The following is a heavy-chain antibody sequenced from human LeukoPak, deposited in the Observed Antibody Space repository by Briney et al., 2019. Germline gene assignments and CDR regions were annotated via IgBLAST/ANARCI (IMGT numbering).Heavy chain of an antibody. V-gene: IGHV3-9*01. D-gene: IGHD4-23*01. CDR1: GFAFHNYA. Sequence: GGSLRLSCVGYGFAFHNYAMHWVRRPPGKGLEWVSAISWNSDTKAYADSVKGRFTISRDRARNSSYLQMDSLRPEDTALYYCAKDTGGNGAYFYAMDVWGQGTSVTVSS. CDR2: ISWNSDTK. CDR3: AKDTGGNGAYFYAMDV. J-gene: IGHJ6*02.